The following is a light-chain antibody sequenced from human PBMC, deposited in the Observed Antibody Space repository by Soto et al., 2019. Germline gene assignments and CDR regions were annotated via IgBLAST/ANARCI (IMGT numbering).Light chain of an antibody. J-gene: IGKJ2*01. CDR3: QQYNDWPPYT. CDR1: QSVNIN. V-gene: IGKV3-15*01. CDR2: GAS. Sequence: EIVMTQSPATLSVSPGERATLSCRASQSVNINLAWYQQKPGQAPRLLIKGASTRATGIPARFSGSGSGTGFILTISSLQSEDFAVYYCQQYNDWPPYTFGQGTKVEIK.